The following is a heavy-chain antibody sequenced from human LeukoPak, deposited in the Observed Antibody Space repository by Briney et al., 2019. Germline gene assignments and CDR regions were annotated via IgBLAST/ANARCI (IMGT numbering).Heavy chain of an antibody. CDR1: GFTFSNYW. V-gene: IGHV3-7*01. J-gene: IGHJ3*01. CDR2: IEQDGSEK. Sequence: GGSLRLSCAASGFTFSNYWMTWVRQAPGKGLEWVANIEQDGSEKNYVDSVKGRFTISRDNAQNSLYLQMNSLRAEDTAVYYCASTATCSFWGQGTMVTVSS. CDR3: ASTATCSF. D-gene: IGHD2-2*01.